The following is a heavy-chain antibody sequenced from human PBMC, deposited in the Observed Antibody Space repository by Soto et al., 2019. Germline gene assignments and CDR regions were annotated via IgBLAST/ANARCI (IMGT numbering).Heavy chain of an antibody. CDR2: ISSSSSYI. V-gene: IGHV3-21*01. D-gene: IGHD1-1*01. J-gene: IGHJ3*02. CDR3: ASTPMGWNDVPPTPFDI. Sequence: GGSLRLSCAASGFTFSSYSMNWVRQAPGKGLEWVSSISSSSSYIYYADSVKGRFTISRDNAKNSLYLQMNSLRAEDTAVYYCASTPMGWNDVPPTPFDIWGQGTMVTVSS. CDR1: GFTFSSYS.